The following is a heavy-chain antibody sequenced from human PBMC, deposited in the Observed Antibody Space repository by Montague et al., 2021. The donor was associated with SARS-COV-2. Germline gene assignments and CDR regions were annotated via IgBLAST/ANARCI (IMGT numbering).Heavy chain of an antibody. J-gene: IGHJ4*02. CDR1: GGSFSDYH. D-gene: IGHD1-1*01. Sequence: SKTLSLTCAVYGGSFSDYHWTWIRQSPGERLEWIGQINYGGSTKYSPSLKSRVTISIDTSKAQFSLKLTSVTAADTAVYYCARGAPGYWGQGTLVTVSS. V-gene: IGHV4-34*01. CDR3: ARGAPGY. CDR2: INYGGST.